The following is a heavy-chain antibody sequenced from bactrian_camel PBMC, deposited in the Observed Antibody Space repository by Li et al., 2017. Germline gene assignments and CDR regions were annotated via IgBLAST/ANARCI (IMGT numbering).Heavy chain of an antibody. CDR3: AVGDRCSWSRFTV. V-gene: IGHV3S54*01. CDR2: IYTGSSRT. J-gene: IGHJ4*01. D-gene: IGHD1*01. CDR1: RYTYSINR. Sequence: VQLVESGGGSVQAGGSLRLSCVASRYTYSINRMGWFRQAPGKEREGVAVIYTGSSRTYYADSVKGRFTISLDDAKSTVYLPMNSLKTEDTAMYYCAVGDRCSWSRFTVWGRGTQVTVS.